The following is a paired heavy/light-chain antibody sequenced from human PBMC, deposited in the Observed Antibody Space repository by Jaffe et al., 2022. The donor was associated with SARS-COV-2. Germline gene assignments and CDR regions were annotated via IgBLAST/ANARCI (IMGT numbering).Light chain of an antibody. Sequence: IVLTQSPDVLSLSPGETATLSCRASQGSPRSSVSWYQKKPGQSPRLVISDVFKRATGIPDRFSGSGSGTDFTLTISSVEPADFAVYYCHYHGSSPWTFGQGTQVEVK. CDR2: DVF. J-gene: IGKJ1*01. CDR3: HYHGSSPWT. CDR1: QGSPRSS. V-gene: IGKV3-20*01.
Heavy chain of an antibody. D-gene: IGHD2-15*01. CDR3: AKVMNTNRYSAPQT. CDR1: GFDFWDYS. CDR2: ISYDGSNK. Sequence: QAQVRESGGDVVQPGRSLRLSCGGSGFDFWDYSIHWVRQAPGKGLEWVALISYDGSNKFYRDSVRGRFTISRDNRNKVVFLQMDGLRVEDTAMYFCAKVMNTNRYSAPQTWGQGTMVTVSP. V-gene: IGHV3-30*18. J-gene: IGHJ3*01.